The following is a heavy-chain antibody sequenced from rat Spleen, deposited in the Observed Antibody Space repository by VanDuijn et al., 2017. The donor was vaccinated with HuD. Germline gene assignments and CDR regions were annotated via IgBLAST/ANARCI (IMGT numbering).Heavy chain of an antibody. CDR3: ARGFTVAVF. CDR2: IRHDGSST. J-gene: IGHJ2*01. CDR1: GFTFSNYD. Sequence: EVQLVESGGGLVQPGRSMKLSCAASGFTFSNYDMAWVRQAPKKGLEGVATIRHDGSSTNYGDSVKGRFTISRDSAKSTLYLQMDSLRSEDTATYYCARGFTVAVFWGQGVMVTVSA. D-gene: IGHD1-2*01. V-gene: IGHV5-22*01.